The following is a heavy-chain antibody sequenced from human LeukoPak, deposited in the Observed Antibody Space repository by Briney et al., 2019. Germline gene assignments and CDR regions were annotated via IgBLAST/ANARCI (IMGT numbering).Heavy chain of an antibody. CDR2: ISYDGSQK. J-gene: IGHJ4*02. V-gene: IGHV3-30-3*02. CDR1: GFTLSNYA. D-gene: IGHD6-13*01. CDR3: AKRGSVGTLGHFDY. Sequence: HPGMSLRLSCVASGFTLSNYAMHWVRRDPGKGLEWVTIISYDGSQKYYADSVKGRFTISRDNSKNTLFLQMNSLRAEDTAVYYCAKRGSVGTLGHFDYWGQGTLVTVSS.